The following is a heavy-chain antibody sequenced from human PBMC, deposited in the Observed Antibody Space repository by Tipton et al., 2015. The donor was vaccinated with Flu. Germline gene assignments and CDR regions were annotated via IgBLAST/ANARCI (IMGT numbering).Heavy chain of an antibody. V-gene: IGHV4-59*08. CDR2: VYYSGST. D-gene: IGHD3/OR15-3a*01. CDR1: GGSISSDY. CDR3: ARQGMPGLDV. J-gene: IGHJ4*02. Sequence: TLSLTCTVSGGSISSDYWSWIRQPPGRGLEWIGYVYYSGSTNYNPSLKSRVTISLDTSKNQFSLRLSSVTAADTALYYCARQGMPGLDVWGQGTLVTVSS.